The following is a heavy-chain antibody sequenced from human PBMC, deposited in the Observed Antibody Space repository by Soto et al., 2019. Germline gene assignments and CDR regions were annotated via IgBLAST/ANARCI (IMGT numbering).Heavy chain of an antibody. Sequence: ASVKVSCKASGYTFTSYDINWVRQATGQGLEWMGWMNPNSGNTGYAQKFQGRVTMTRSTSISTAYMELSSLRSEDTAVYYCAGGRWYCSSTSCSDDAFDIWGQGTMVTVSS. CDR1: GYTFTSYD. D-gene: IGHD2-2*01. V-gene: IGHV1-8*01. J-gene: IGHJ3*02. CDR3: AGGRWYCSSTSCSDDAFDI. CDR2: MNPNSGNT.